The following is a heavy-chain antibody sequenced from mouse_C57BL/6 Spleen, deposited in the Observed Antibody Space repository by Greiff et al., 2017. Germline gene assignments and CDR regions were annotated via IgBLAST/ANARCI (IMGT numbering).Heavy chain of an antibody. J-gene: IGHJ4*01. Sequence: QVQLQQPGTELVKPGASVKLSCKASGYTFTSYWMHWVKQRPGQGLEWIGNINPSNGGTNYNEKFKSKATLTVSKSSSTAYMQLRSLTSEDSAVYYCARGTSTTVVANYYAMDYWGQGTSVTVSS. CDR1: GYTFTSYW. CDR2: INPSNGGT. V-gene: IGHV1-53*01. CDR3: ARGTSTTVVANYYAMDY. D-gene: IGHD1-1*01.